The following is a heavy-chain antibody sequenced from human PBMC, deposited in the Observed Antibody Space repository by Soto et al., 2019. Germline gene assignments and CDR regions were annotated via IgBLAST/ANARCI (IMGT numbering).Heavy chain of an antibody. V-gene: IGHV3-23*01. J-gene: IGHJ4*02. Sequence: VQLLESGGGLVQPGGSLXLSCXXXXFXFSGYAMSWVRQAPGKGLEWVSTIDGSGSGTYHADSVKGRLTISRDNSKNTLYLQMNSLRAEDTAVYYCANFISIFGGWGQGTLVTVSS. D-gene: IGHD3-3*01. CDR3: ANFISIFGG. CDR2: IDGSGSGT. CDR1: XFXFSGYA.